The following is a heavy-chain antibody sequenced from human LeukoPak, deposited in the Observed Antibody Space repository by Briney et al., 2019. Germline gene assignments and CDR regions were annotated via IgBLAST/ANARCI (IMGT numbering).Heavy chain of an antibody. CDR3: AKRSAVTTVARYYFDY. Sequence: GGSLRLSCAASGFIFSSYGMHWVRQAPGKGLEWVAVIWYDGSNKYYADSVKGRFTISRDNSKNTLYLQMNSLRAEDTALYYCAKRSAVTTVARYYFDYWGQGTLVTVSS. CDR1: GFIFSSYG. D-gene: IGHD4-23*01. J-gene: IGHJ4*02. V-gene: IGHV3-33*06. CDR2: IWYDGSNK.